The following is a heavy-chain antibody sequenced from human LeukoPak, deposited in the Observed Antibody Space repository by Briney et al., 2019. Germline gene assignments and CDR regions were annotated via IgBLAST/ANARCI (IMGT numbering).Heavy chain of an antibody. CDR3: AMTTVTYNWFDP. Sequence: ASVKVSCRASGYTFTSYYMHWVRQAPGQGLEWMGIINPSGGSTSYAQKFQGRVTMTRDTSTSTVYMELSSLRSEDTAVYYCAMTTVTYNWFDPWGQGTLVTVPS. CDR1: GYTFTSYY. J-gene: IGHJ5*02. D-gene: IGHD4-11*01. CDR2: INPSGGST. V-gene: IGHV1-46*03.